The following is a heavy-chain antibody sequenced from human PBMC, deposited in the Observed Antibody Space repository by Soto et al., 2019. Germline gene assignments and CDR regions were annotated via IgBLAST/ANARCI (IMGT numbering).Heavy chain of an antibody. CDR1: GGSISSGGYY. Sequence: QVQLQESGPGLVKPSQTLSLTCTVSGGSISSGGYYWSWIRQHPGKGLEWIGYIYYSGSTYYNPSLKSRFTISVDTSKNQFPLKLSSVTAADTAVYYCARGDHWYDSSGYYAHDAFDIWGQGTMVTVSS. CDR3: ARGDHWYDSSGYYAHDAFDI. D-gene: IGHD3-22*01. CDR2: IYYSGST. V-gene: IGHV4-31*03. J-gene: IGHJ3*02.